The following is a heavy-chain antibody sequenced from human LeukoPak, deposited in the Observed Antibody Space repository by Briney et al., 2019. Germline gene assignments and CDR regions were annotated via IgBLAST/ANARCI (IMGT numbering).Heavy chain of an antibody. CDR1: GFTFSSYW. CDR3: ARDRPVDTAMAYYYYGMDV. D-gene: IGHD5-18*01. Sequence: GGSLRLSCAASGFTFSSYWMHWVRQAPGKGLEWVSSINSSSSYIYYADSVKGRFTISRDNAKNSLYLQMNSLRAEDTAVYYCARDRPVDTAMAYYYYGMDVWGQGTTVTVSS. J-gene: IGHJ6*02. CDR2: INSSSSYI. V-gene: IGHV3-21*01.